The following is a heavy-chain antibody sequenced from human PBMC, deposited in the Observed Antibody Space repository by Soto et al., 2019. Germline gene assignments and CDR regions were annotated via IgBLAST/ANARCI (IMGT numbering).Heavy chain of an antibody. CDR2: ISAYNGNT. CDR1: GYTFTNYG. D-gene: IGHD3-10*01. CDR3: ARGGGGVILLSTYYYYAMDV. V-gene: IGHV1-18*01. Sequence: ASVKVSCKASGYTFTNYGINWVRQAPGQGLEWMGWISAYNGNTNYAQKLQGRVTMTTDTSTSAAYMELRSLRSDDTAVYYCARGGGGVILLSTYYYYAMDVWGKGTRVTVP. J-gene: IGHJ6*04.